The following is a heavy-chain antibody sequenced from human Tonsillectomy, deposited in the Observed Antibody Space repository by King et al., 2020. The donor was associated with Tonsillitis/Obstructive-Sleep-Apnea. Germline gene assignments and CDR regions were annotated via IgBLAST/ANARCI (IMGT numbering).Heavy chain of an antibody. D-gene: IGHD7-27*01. Sequence: VQLQQWGAGLLKPSETLSLTCAVFGGSFSGYYWSWIRQPPGKGLEWIGEINHSRGTKYNPSLKSRVTILVDTSKNQFSLKLSPVTAADTAIYYCARGIHVGKFDPWGQGTLVTVSS. J-gene: IGHJ5*02. CDR2: INHSRGT. V-gene: IGHV4-34*01. CDR3: ARGIHVGKFDP. CDR1: GGSFSGYY.